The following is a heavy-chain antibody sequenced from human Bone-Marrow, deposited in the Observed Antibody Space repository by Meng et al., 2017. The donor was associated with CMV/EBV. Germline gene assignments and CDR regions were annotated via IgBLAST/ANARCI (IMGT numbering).Heavy chain of an antibody. Sequence: GGSLRLSCAASGFTFSSYAMHWVRQAPGKGLEWVAVISYDGSNKYYADSVKGRFTISRDNSKNTLYLQMNSLRAEDTAVYYCSRGSVVAGASWGQGALVTVYS. J-gene: IGHJ5*02. CDR1: GFTFSSYA. V-gene: IGHV3-30-3*01. D-gene: IGHD2-15*01. CDR3: SRGSVVAGAS. CDR2: ISYDGSNK.